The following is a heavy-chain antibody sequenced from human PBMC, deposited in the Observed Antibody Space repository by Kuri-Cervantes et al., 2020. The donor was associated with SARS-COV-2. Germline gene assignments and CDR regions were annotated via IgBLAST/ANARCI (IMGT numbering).Heavy chain of an antibody. D-gene: IGHD3-10*01. V-gene: IGHV4-34*01. CDR1: GGSFSGYY. Sequence: SETLSLTCAVYGGSFSGYYWSWIRQPPGKGLEWIGEINHSGSTNYNPSLKSRATVSVDTSKNQFSLKLSSVTAADTAVYYCARLLTFGEDDYWGQGTLVTVSS. CDR2: INHSGST. CDR3: ARLLTFGEDDY. J-gene: IGHJ4*02.